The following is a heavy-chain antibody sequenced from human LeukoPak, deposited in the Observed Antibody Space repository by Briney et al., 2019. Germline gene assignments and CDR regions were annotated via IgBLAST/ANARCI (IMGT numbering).Heavy chain of an antibody. CDR3: AKAIHSSSSGVVDY. CDR1: GFTFSNYA. Sequence: PGGSLRLSCAASGFTFSNYAMHWVRQVPGKGLEWVTFIRYDGSNKYYAESVKGRFTISRDNSKNTLYLQMNSLRAEDTAVYYCAKAIHSSSSGVVDYWGQGTLVTVSS. V-gene: IGHV3-30*02. CDR2: IRYDGSNK. D-gene: IGHD6-6*01. J-gene: IGHJ4*02.